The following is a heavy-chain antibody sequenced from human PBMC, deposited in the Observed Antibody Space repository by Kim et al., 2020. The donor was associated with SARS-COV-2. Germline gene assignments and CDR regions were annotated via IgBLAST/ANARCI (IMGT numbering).Heavy chain of an antibody. CDR2: IYTSGST. CDR3: ALLPQAPYYYYGMDV. V-gene: IGHV4-4*07. D-gene: IGHD2-15*01. CDR1: GGSISSYY. J-gene: IGHJ6*02. Sequence: SETLSLTCTVSGGSISSYYWSWIRQPAGKGLEWIGRIYTSGSTNYNPSLKSRVTMSVDTSKNQFSLKLSSVTAADTAVYYCALLPQAPYYYYGMDVWGQGTTVTVSS.